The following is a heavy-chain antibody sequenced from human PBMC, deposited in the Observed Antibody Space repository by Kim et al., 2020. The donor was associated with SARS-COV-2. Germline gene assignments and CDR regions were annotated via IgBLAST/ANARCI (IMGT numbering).Heavy chain of an antibody. Sequence: SETLSLTCAVYGGSFSGYYWSWIRQPPGKGLEWIGEINHSGSTNYNPSLKSRVTISVDTSKNQFSLKLSSVTAADTAVYYCARGYSSSWDYWGQGTLVTVSS. J-gene: IGHJ4*02. V-gene: IGHV4-34*01. CDR3: ARGYSSSWDY. CDR1: GGSFSGYY. CDR2: INHSGST. D-gene: IGHD6-13*01.